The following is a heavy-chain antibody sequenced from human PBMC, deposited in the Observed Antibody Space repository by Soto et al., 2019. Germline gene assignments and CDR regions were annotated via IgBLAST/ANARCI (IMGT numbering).Heavy chain of an antibody. V-gene: IGHV1-3*01. CDR2: INAGNGNT. J-gene: IGHJ4*02. CDR1: GYTFTSYA. Sequence: ASVKVSCKASGYTFTSYAMHWVRQAPGQRLEWMGWINAGNGNTKYSQKFQGRVTITRDTSASTAYMELSSLRSEDTAVYYCASGGLRDYGFDYWGQGTLVTVSS. CDR3: ASGGLRDYGFDY. D-gene: IGHD3-10*01.